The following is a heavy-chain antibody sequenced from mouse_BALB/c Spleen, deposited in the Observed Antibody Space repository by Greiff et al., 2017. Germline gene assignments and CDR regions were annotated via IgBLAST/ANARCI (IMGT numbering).Heavy chain of an antibody. CDR1: GFTFSDYG. V-gene: IGHV5-15*02. D-gene: IGHD2-1*01. CDR3: ARVYGNYWYFDV. J-gene: IGHJ1*01. CDR2: ISNLAYSI. Sequence: EVQLVESGGGLVQPGGSRKLSCAASGFTFSDYGMAWVRQAPGKGPEWVAFISNLAYSIYYADTVTGRFTISRENAKNTLYLEMSSLRSEDTAMYYCARVYGNYWYFDVWGAGTTVTVSS.